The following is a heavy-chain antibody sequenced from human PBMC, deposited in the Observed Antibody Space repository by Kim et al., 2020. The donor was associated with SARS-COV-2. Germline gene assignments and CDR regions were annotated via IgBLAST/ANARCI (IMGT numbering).Heavy chain of an antibody. J-gene: IGHJ4*02. CDR2: ISHDGSDK. CDR3: AKGQALIRAVTLDS. Sequence: GGSLRLSCAGSGFTFRSHGMHWVRQAPGKGLEWVAGISHDGSDKFYVDSVKGRFFISRGNSKNTLSLQMNNLTTEDTAVYYCAKGQALIRAVTLDSWGQGNLVTVSS. V-gene: IGHV3-30*18. CDR1: GFTFRSHG. D-gene: IGHD3-3*01.